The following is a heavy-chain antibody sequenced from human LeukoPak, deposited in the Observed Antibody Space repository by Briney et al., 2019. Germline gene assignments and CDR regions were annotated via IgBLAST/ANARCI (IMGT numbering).Heavy chain of an antibody. CDR2: INPNSGGT. D-gene: IGHD5-18*01. CDR1: GGTFSSYA. V-gene: IGHV1-2*02. J-gene: IGHJ3*02. Sequence: ASVKVSCKASGGTFSSYAISWVRQAPGQGLEWMGWINPNSGGTNYAQKFQGRVTMTRDTSISTAYMELSRLRSDDTAVYYCARVARYGIDIWGQGTMVTVSS. CDR3: ARVARYGIDI.